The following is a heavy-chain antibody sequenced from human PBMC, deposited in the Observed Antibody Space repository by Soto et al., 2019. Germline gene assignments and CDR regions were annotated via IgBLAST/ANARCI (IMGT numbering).Heavy chain of an antibody. V-gene: IGHV1-3*01. D-gene: IGHD3-22*01. CDR2: ISAVNGET. CDR1: GCIFNDYP. J-gene: IGHJ4*02. Sequence: ASVKVSCKASGCIFNDYPMHWVRQAPGQSLEWMGWISAVNGETKYSQKFQHRVTITKDASAHTAHLELSSLRSEDTAVYYCARDFYDGSGYTYFDFWGQGTLVTVSS. CDR3: ARDFYDGSGYTYFDF.